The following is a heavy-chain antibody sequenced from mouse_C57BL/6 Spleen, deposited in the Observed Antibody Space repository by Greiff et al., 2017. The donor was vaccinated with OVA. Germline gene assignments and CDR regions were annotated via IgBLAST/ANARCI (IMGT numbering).Heavy chain of an antibody. CDR3: AREGSGRGVFDY. J-gene: IGHJ2*01. CDR1: GFTFSSYG. CDR2: ISSGGSYT. Sequence: EVQLVESGGDLVKPGGSLKLSCAASGFTFSSYGMSWVRQTPDKRLEWVATISSGGSYTYYPDSVKGRFTISRDNAKNTLYLQMSSLKSEDTAMYYCAREGSGRGVFDYWGQGTTLTVSS. V-gene: IGHV5-6*01. D-gene: IGHD3-3*01.